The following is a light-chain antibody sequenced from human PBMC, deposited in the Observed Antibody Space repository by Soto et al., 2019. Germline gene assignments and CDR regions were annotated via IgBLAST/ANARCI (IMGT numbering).Light chain of an antibody. CDR2: DVS. CDR3: CSYAGSYTHYV. V-gene: IGLV2-11*01. Sequence: QSALTQPRSVSGSPGQSVTISCTGTSSDVGYYNYVSWYQQHPGKAPKLMIYDVSKRPSGVPHRFSGSKSGNTASLTISGLQAEDEADYYCCSYAGSYTHYVFGTGTKLTVL. J-gene: IGLJ1*01. CDR1: SSDVGYYNY.